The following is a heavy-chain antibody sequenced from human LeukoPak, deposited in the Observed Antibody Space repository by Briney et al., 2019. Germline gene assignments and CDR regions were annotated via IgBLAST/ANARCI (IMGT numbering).Heavy chain of an antibody. CDR2: VYSNGGT. V-gene: IGHV4-59*01. CDR3: VRERMIAYQNWFDP. D-gene: IGHD3-22*01. Sequence: SETLSLTCTVSGGSLSKYYWSWVRQPPGEKLERIGYVYSNGGTNYNPSLTSGVAISVDTSTNQLYLRLRFVTAADTAVYYCVRERMIAYQNWFDPWGQGTLVTVSS. CDR1: GGSLSKYY. J-gene: IGHJ5*02.